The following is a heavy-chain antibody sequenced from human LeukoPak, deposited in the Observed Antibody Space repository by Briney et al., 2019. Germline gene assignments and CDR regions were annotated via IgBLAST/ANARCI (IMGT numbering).Heavy chain of an antibody. CDR2: GDITGGT. CDR3: VRDSTREYSDPGWFDP. J-gene: IGHJ5*02. V-gene: IGHV4-4*07. D-gene: IGHD2-15*01. Sequence: SETLSLTCTLSGGSISSFDWGWIRQPAGQGLDWIGRGDITGGTNYNPSLKGRVTMSGDTSKNQLSLNLTSVTAADTAVYYCVRDSTREYSDPGWFDPWGQGILVTVSS. CDR1: GGSISSFD.